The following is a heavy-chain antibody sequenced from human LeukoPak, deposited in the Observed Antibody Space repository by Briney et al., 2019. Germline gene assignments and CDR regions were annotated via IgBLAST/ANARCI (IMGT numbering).Heavy chain of an antibody. J-gene: IGHJ5*02. CDR2: IYYSGRT. CDR1: GDSISDDY. D-gene: IGHD2-2*01. V-gene: IGHV4-59*01. Sequence: KPSETLSLTCTVSGDSISDDYWSWIRQPPGKGLEWIGYIYYSGRTTYNPSLKSRVTISIDTSKSQFSLTLTSVTAADTAVYYCARVAYGSSWFDPWGQGTLVIVSS. CDR3: ARVAYGSSWFDP.